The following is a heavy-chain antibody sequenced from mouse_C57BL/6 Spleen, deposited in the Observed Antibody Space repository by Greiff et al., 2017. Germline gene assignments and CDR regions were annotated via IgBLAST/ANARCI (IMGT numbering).Heavy chain of an antibody. J-gene: IGHJ1*03. Sequence: QVTLKVSGAELARPGASVKLSCKASGYTFTSYGISWVKQRTGQGLEWIGEIYPRSGNTYYNEKFKGKATLTADKSSSTAYMELRSLTSEDSAVYFCARYWLYGSSYWYFDVWGTGTTVTVSS. V-gene: IGHV1-81*01. CDR2: IYPRSGNT. D-gene: IGHD1-1*01. CDR1: GYTFTSYG. CDR3: ARYWLYGSSYWYFDV.